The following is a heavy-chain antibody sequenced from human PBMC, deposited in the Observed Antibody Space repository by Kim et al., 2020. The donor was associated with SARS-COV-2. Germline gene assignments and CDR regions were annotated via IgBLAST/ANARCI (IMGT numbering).Heavy chain of an antibody. CDR3: AKERDPSGWYGMDV. J-gene: IGHJ6*02. CDR2: ISYDGSDK. D-gene: IGHD6-19*01. CDR1: GFTFSNYA. Sequence: GGSLRLSCAASGFTFSNYAMHWVRQAPGKGLEWVALISYDGSDKYYVVSVKGRFTISRDNSKNTLYLQMNSLRAEDTAVYYCAKERDPSGWYGMDVWGQGTTVTVSS. V-gene: IGHV3-30*18.